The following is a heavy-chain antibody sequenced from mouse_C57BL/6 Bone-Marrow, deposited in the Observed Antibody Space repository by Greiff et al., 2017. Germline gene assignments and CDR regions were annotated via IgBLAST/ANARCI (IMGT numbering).Heavy chain of an antibody. V-gene: IGHV1-47*01. CDR3: AREGYYGSLWYFDV. CDR2: FHPYNDDT. D-gene: IGHD1-1*01. CDR1: GYTFTTYP. J-gene: IGHJ1*02. Sequence: VKLQESGAELVKPGASVTMSCKASGYTFTTYPIEWMKQNHVKSLEWIGNFHPYNDDTKYNEKFKGKATLTVEKSSSTVYLDLSRLTSDDSAVYYCAREGYYGSLWYFDVWGTGTTVIVSS.